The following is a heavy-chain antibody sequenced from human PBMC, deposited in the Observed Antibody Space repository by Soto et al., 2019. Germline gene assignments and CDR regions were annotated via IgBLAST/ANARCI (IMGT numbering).Heavy chain of an antibody. Sequence: ASVKVSCKASGYTFTGYYMHWVRQAPGQGLEWMGWINPNSGGTNYAQKFQGWVTMTRDTSISTAYMELSRLRSDDTAVYYCARDQSELADAFDIWGQGTMVTVSS. J-gene: IGHJ3*02. CDR1: GYTFTGYY. V-gene: IGHV1-2*04. D-gene: IGHD6-6*01. CDR3: ARDQSELADAFDI. CDR2: INPNSGGT.